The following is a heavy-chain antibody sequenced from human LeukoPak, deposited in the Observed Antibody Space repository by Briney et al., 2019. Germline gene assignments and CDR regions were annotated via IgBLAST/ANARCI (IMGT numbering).Heavy chain of an antibody. CDR1: GFTFSSYE. D-gene: IGHD1-26*01. J-gene: IGHJ3*01. Sequence: GGSLRLSCAAAGFTFSSYEMNWVRQAPGKPLEWVSHIDSGSTTMYYADSVKGRFTIPRDNPKNSLFLQMNSLRAEDTAVYYCARAYRYSAFDFWGQGTMVTVSS. CDR2: IDSGSTTM. V-gene: IGHV3-48*03. CDR3: ARAYRYSAFDF.